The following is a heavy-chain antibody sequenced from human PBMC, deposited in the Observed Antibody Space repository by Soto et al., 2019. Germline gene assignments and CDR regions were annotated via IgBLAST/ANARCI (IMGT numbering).Heavy chain of an antibody. CDR1: GDSISNNNHF. CDR2: ISYSGNT. CDR3: VRHPNPFTVTDTSFDS. Sequence: SETLSLTCTVSGDSISNNNHFWGWIRQPPGEGLEWIGSISYSGNTHYNPSLRSRVIISIDTSKSQFFLRLSSVTATDTAVYYCVRHPNPFTVTDTSFDSWGQGTLVTVSS. V-gene: IGHV4-39*01. J-gene: IGHJ4*02. D-gene: IGHD4-17*01.